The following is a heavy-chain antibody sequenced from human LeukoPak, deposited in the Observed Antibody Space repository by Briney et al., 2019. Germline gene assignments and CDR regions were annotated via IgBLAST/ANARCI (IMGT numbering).Heavy chain of an antibody. Sequence: GGSLRLSCAASGFTFSSYWMSWVRQAPGKGLEWVANIKQDGSEKYYVDSVKGRFTISRDNAKNSLYLQMNSLRAEDTAVYYCARPPSGAPLFAFDIWGQGTMVTVSS. D-gene: IGHD3-10*01. CDR1: GFTFSSYW. J-gene: IGHJ3*02. V-gene: IGHV3-7*01. CDR2: IKQDGSEK. CDR3: ARPPSGAPLFAFDI.